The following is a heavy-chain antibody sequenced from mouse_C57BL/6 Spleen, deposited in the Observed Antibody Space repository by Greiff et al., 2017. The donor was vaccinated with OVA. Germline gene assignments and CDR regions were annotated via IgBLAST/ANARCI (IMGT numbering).Heavy chain of an antibody. Sequence: QVQLQQPGAELVQPGASVKLSCKASGYTFTSYWMHWVKPRPGRGLEWIGRIDPHSGGTKYNEKFKSKATLTVDKPSSTAYMQLSSLTSEDSAVYYCARAEGVTAQASFAYWGQGTLVTVSA. V-gene: IGHV1-72*01. CDR1: GYTFTSYW. CDR2: IDPHSGGT. J-gene: IGHJ3*01. D-gene: IGHD3-2*02. CDR3: ARAEGVTAQASFAY.